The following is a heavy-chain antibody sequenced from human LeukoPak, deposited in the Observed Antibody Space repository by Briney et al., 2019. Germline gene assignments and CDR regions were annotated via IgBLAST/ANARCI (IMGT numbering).Heavy chain of an antibody. V-gene: IGHV3-7*01. J-gene: IGHJ6*03. Sequence: GGSLRLSCAASGFTFSSYWMSWVRQAPGKGLEWVANIKQDGSEKYYVDSVKGRFTIPRDNAKNSLYLQMNSLRAEDTAVYYCARDQSYDFWSGYFAYYYYYMDVWGKGATVTVSS. CDR3: ARDQSYDFWSGYFAYYYYYMDV. CDR2: IKQDGSEK. CDR1: GFTFSSYW. D-gene: IGHD3-3*01.